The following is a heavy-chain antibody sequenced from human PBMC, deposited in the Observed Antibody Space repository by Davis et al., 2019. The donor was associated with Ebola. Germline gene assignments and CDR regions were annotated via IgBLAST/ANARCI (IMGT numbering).Heavy chain of an antibody. CDR3: ARSRRSSSSWTYYYNGMEV. CDR1: GGTFSSYA. CDR2: IISIFGTA. Sequence: SVKVSCKASGGTFSSYAISWVRQAPAQGLEWMGGIISIFGTANYAQNFQGRVTITADESTSTAYMELSRLRSDDTAVYYCARSRRSSSSWTYYYNGMEVWGQGTTVTVSS. J-gene: IGHJ6*02. V-gene: IGHV1-69*13. D-gene: IGHD6-13*01.